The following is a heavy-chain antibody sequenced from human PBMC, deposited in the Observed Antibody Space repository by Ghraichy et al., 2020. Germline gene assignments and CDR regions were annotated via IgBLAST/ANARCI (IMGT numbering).Heavy chain of an antibody. V-gene: IGHV1-2*04. J-gene: IGHJ4*02. D-gene: IGHD3-10*01. CDR2: INPNSGGT. Sequence: ASVKVSCKASGYTFTGYYMHWVRQAPGQGLEWMGWINPNSGGTNSAQKFQGWVTMTRDTSISTAYMELSRLRSDDTAVYYCARGSEVVLWFGELNSLDYWGQGTMVTVSS. CDR1: GYTFTGYY. CDR3: ARGSEVVLWFGELNSLDY.